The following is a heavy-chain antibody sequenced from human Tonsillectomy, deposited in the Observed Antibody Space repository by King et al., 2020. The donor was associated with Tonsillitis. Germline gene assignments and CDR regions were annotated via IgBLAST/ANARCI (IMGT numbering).Heavy chain of an antibody. Sequence: QLVQSGAEVKKPGSSVKVSCKASGGTFSSYAISWVRQAPGQGLEWMGRIIPILGIANYAQKFQGRVTITADKSTSTAYMELSSLRSEDTAMYYCAREGWEPEQYYFDSWGQGTLVTVSS. CDR3: AREGWEPEQYYFDS. D-gene: IGHD1-26*01. V-gene: IGHV1-69*09. J-gene: IGHJ4*02. CDR1: GGTFSSYA. CDR2: IIPILGIA.